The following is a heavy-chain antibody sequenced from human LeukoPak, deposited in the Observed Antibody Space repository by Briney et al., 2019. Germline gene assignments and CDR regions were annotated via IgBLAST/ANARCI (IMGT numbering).Heavy chain of an antibody. D-gene: IGHD3-22*01. J-gene: IGHJ4*02. CDR1: GFTFGDYA. Sequence: PGGSLRLSCTASGFTFGDYAMSWFRQAPGKGLEWVGFIRSKAYGGTTEYVASVKGRFTISRDDSKSIAYLQMNSLKTEDTAVYYCTRERAVPIYVNYYDSSGYPDYWGQGTLVTVSS. V-gene: IGHV3-49*03. CDR3: TRERAVPIYVNYYDSSGYPDY. CDR2: IRSKAYGGTT.